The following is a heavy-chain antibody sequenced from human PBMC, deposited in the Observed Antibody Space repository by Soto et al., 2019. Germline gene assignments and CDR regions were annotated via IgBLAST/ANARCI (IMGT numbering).Heavy chain of an antibody. D-gene: IGHD3-10*01. CDR3: ASEVPFYYGSGSVDY. CDR1: GYTFTSYA. Sequence: QVQLVQSGAEVKKPRASVKVSCKASGYTFTSYAMHWVRQAPGQRLEWMGWINAGNGNTKYSQKFQGRVTITRDTSASTAYMELSSLRSEDTAVYYCASEVPFYYGSGSVDYWGQGTLVTVSS. CDR2: INAGNGNT. V-gene: IGHV1-3*01. J-gene: IGHJ4*02.